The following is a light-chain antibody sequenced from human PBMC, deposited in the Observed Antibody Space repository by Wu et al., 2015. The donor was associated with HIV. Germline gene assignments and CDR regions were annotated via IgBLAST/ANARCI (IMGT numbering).Light chain of an antibody. V-gene: IGKV1-27*01. J-gene: IGKJ1*01. CDR3: QQYNTYWT. CDR2: GAS. CDR1: QDISNF. Sequence: DIQMTQSPSSLSASVGDRITITCRASQDISNFLAWYQHKPGKVPNLLIYGASTLQSGVPSRFRGSGSGTDFTLTVSSLQPEDFATYYCQQYNTYWTFGQGTKVEIK.